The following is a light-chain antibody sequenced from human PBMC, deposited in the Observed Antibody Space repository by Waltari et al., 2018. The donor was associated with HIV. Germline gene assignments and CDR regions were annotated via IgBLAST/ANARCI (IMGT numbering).Light chain of an antibody. V-gene: IGLV1-40*01. CDR2: GNK. Sequence: QSVLTQPPSVSGAPGQRVTISCTGGSSNIGADYDVHWYQQIPGTAPKILISGNKNRPSGFPDRFSASKSGTSASLAITGLQAEDEADYFCQSYDRSLSASVVFGGGTKLTVL. J-gene: IGLJ2*01. CDR3: QSYDRSLSASVV. CDR1: SSNIGADYD.